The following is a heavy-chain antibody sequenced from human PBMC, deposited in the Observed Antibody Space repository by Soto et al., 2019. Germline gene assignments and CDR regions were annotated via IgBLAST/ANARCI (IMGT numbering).Heavy chain of an antibody. CDR3: ARLLWFGESKEEFWFDP. CDR1: GGSISSGGYY. D-gene: IGHD3-10*01. J-gene: IGHJ5*02. Sequence: QVQLQESGPGLVKPSQTLSLTCTVSGGSISSGGYYWSWIRQHPGKGLEWIGYIYYSGSTYYNPSLKSRVTISVDTSKNQFSLKLSSVTAADTAVYYCARLLWFGESKEEFWFDPWGQGTLVTVSS. CDR2: IYYSGST. V-gene: IGHV4-31*03.